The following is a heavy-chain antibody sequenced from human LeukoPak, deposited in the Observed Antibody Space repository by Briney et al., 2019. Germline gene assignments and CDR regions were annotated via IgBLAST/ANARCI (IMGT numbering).Heavy chain of an antibody. CDR2: INPNSGGT. Sequence: ASVKVSCTASGYTFTGYYMHWVRQAPGQGLEWMGWINPNSGGTNYAQKFQGRVTMTRDTSISTAYMELSRLRSDDTAVYYRARPVYSSSSYWFDPWGQGTLVTVSS. D-gene: IGHD6-6*01. CDR3: ARPVYSSSSYWFDP. CDR1: GYTFTGYY. J-gene: IGHJ5*02. V-gene: IGHV1-2*02.